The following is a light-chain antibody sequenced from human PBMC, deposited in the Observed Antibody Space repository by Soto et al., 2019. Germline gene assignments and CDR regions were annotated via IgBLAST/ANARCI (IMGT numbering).Light chain of an antibody. CDR3: GTWDSSLSVVV. J-gene: IGLJ2*01. CDR2: DNN. V-gene: IGLV1-51*01. CDR1: NSNIGTKT. Sequence: QSVLTQPPSASGTPGQRVIISCSGSNSNIGTKTVNWYQQLPGTAPKLLFYDNNKRPSGIPDRFSGSKSGTSATLGITGLQTGDEADYYCGTWDSSLSVVVFGGGTKLTVL.